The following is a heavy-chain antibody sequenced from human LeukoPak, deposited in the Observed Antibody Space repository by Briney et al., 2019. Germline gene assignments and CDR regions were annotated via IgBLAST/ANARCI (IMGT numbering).Heavy chain of an antibody. V-gene: IGHV4-59*01. D-gene: IGHD5-18*01. J-gene: IGHJ3*02. CDR1: GGSISTYY. Sequence: SETLSLTCTVSGGSISTYYWNWLRQPPGKGLEWIGYIYYSGSTNYNPSLKSRVTISVDTSKNQFSLKLSSVTAADTAVYYCARDGYIYGPDAFDIWGQGTMVTVSS. CDR3: ARDGYIYGPDAFDI. CDR2: IYYSGST.